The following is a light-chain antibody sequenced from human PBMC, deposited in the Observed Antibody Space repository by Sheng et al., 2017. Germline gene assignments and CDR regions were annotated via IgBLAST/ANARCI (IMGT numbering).Light chain of an antibody. Sequence: QSVLTQPPSASGTPGQRVTISCSGSNSNIGSNNVNWYQQLPGTAPKLLIYDNNKRPSGIPDRFSGSKSGTSATLGITGLQTGDEADYYCGTWDSSLSAGWVFGGGTKLTVL. J-gene: IGLJ3*02. CDR1: NSNIGSNN. CDR3: GTWDSSLSAGWV. CDR2: DNN. V-gene: IGLV1-51*01.